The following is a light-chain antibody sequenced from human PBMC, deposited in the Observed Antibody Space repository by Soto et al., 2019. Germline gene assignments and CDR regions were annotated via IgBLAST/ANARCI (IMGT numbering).Light chain of an antibody. J-gene: IGLJ2*01. CDR1: SSNIGAGYD. Sequence: QSVLTQPPSVSGAPGLRVTISCTGSSSNIGAGYDVHWYQQLPGTAPKLLIYGNSNRPSGVPDRFSGSKSGTSASLAITGLQAEDEADYSCQSYDSSLSSVVFGGGTKLTVL. V-gene: IGLV1-40*01. CDR3: QSYDSSLSSVV. CDR2: GNS.